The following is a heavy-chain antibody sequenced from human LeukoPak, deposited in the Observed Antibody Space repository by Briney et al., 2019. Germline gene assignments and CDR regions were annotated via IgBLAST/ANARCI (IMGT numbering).Heavy chain of an antibody. J-gene: IGHJ4*02. D-gene: IGHD3-10*01. CDR2: INYSGST. CDR3: AGLSSGSNRSHFDY. Sequence: SETLSLTCTVSGGSISSSNHYWRWIRQPPGKGLEWIGSINYSGSTYYNPSLWSRVTISVDTSKNHSSLKLSSVTAADTAVYYCAGLSSGSNRSHFDYWGQGTLVSVSS. V-gene: IGHV4-39*02. CDR1: GGSISSSNHY.